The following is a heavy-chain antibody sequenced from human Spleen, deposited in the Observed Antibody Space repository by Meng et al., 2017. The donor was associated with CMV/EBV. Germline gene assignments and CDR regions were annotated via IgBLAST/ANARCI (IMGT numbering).Heavy chain of an antibody. CDR3: ARALFVRARVPGY. Sequence: GESLKISCAASGFTFSSYGMHWVRQAPGKGLEWVANIGLDGSEKHYVDSVKGRFTISRDNAKNSLYLQMNSLRAEDTAVYYCARALFVRARVPGYWGQGTLVTVSS. CDR2: IGLDGSEK. CDR1: GFTFSSYG. J-gene: IGHJ4*02. D-gene: IGHD3-10*01. V-gene: IGHV3-7*01.